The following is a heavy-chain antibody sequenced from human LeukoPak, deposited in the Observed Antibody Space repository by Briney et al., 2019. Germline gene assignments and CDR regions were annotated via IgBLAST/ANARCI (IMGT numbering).Heavy chain of an antibody. CDR2: IYWNDVK. J-gene: IGHJ4*02. D-gene: IGHD4-17*01. V-gene: IGHV2-5*01. CDR3: AHRRTVTTFLY. Sequence: SGPTLVKPTQTLTLTCTFSGFSLSSSEVGVGWIRQPPGQDLEWLALIYWNDVKSYNPSLKSRLTISKDTSKNQVVLTMTNVDPVDTATYYCAHRRTVTTFLYWGQGTLVTVSS. CDR1: GFSLSSSEVG.